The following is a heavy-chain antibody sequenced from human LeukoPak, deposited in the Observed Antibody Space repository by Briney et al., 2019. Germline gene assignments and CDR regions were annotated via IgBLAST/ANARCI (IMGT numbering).Heavy chain of an antibody. Sequence: PSETLSLTCTVSGGSISSSSYFWGWTRQPPGKGLEWIASIYYSGSTYYNPSLKSRLTISVDTSKNQFSLKLNSVTAADTAVYYCARKAYCGGDCYSFDYWGQGTLVTVSS. J-gene: IGHJ4*02. D-gene: IGHD2-21*02. CDR1: GGSISSSSYF. V-gene: IGHV4-39*01. CDR2: IYYSGST. CDR3: ARKAYCGGDCYSFDY.